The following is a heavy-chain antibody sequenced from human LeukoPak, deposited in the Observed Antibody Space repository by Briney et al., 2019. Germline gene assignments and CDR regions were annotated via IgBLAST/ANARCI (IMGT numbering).Heavy chain of an antibody. CDR3: ARNNGMDV. Sequence: GGSLRLSCAASGNYWMHWVRRVPGKGLVWVSHINSDGSWTSYADSVKGRFTISKDNAKNSLYLQMNSLRAEDTALYHCARNNGMDVWGQGTTVIVSS. V-gene: IGHV3-74*01. J-gene: IGHJ6*02. CDR2: INSDGSWT. CDR1: GNYW.